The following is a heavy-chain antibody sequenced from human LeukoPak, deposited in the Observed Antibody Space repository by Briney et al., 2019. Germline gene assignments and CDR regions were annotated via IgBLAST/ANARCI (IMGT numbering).Heavy chain of an antibody. D-gene: IGHD7-27*01. J-gene: IGHJ4*02. CDR3: ARRAWGSYYFDY. V-gene: IGHV3-66*01. CDR2: IHSGGIT. Sequence: GGSLRLSCAASGFTVRSNYMSWVRQAPGRGLEWVSVIHSGGITYYADSVKGRFTISRDNSKNTLYLQMNSLRAEDTAMYYCARRAWGSYYFDYWGQGTLVTVSS. CDR1: GFTVRSNY.